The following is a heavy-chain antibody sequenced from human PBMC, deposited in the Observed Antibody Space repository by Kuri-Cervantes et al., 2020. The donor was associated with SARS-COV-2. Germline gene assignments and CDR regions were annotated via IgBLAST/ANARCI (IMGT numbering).Heavy chain of an antibody. Sequence: GGSLRLSCAASGFTFDDYAMHWVRQAPGKGLEWVSGISWNSGSIGYADSVKGRFTISRDNAKNSLYLQMNSLKTEDTAVYYCARETCSSTSCYYFDYWGQGTLVTVSS. CDR2: ISWNSGSI. CDR1: GFTFDDYA. V-gene: IGHV3-9*01. CDR3: ARETCSSTSCYYFDY. D-gene: IGHD2-2*01. J-gene: IGHJ4*02.